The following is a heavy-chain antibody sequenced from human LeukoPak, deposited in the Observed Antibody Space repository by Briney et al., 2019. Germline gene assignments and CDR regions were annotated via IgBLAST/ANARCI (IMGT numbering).Heavy chain of an antibody. V-gene: IGHV3-48*01. CDR3: ARDTDDFQGLDI. CDR2: ISRTSSNI. Sequence: GGSLRLSCAASGFTFSSYSMNWVRQAPGKGLEWVSYISRTSSNIYYADSVKGRFTISRDSAKNSMYLQMNSLRAEDTAVYYCARDTDDFQGLDIWGQGTRVTVSS. J-gene: IGHJ3*02. D-gene: IGHD3-3*01. CDR1: GFTFSSYS.